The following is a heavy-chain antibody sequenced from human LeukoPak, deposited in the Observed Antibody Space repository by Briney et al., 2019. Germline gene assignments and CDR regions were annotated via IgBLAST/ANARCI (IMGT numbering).Heavy chain of an antibody. CDR1: GYTFTDYY. Sequence: ASVKVSCKASGYTFTDYYIHWVRQAPGQGLEWMGRVNPNSGGTDYVQKFQGRVIMTRDTSISTAYMELSRLRSDDTAVYYCARVGYCDSSGHYEYWGQGTLVTVSS. J-gene: IGHJ4*02. CDR3: ARVGYCDSSGHYEY. CDR2: VNPNSGGT. D-gene: IGHD3-22*01. V-gene: IGHV1-2*06.